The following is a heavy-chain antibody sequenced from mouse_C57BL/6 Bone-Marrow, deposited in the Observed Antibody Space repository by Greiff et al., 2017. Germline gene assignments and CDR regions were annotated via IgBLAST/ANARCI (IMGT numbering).Heavy chain of an antibody. CDR3: ASLYYYGSSYPPWFAY. Sequence: EVKLVESGGGLVKPGGSLKLSCAASGFTFSSYTMSWVRQTPEKRLEWVATISGGGGNNYYPDSVKGRFTLSRDNAQHTLYLQMSSLRSEDTALYYCASLYYYGSSYPPWFAYWGQGTLVTVSA. CDR1: GFTFSSYT. CDR2: ISGGGGNN. V-gene: IGHV5-9*01. D-gene: IGHD1-1*01. J-gene: IGHJ3*01.